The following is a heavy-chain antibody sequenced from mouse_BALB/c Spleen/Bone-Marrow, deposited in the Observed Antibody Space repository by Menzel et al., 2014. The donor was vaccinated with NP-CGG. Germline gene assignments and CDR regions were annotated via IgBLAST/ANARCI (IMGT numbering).Heavy chain of an antibody. CDR2: ICXXXGAT. D-gene: IGHD2-1*01. V-gene: IGHV1S34*01. CDR3: ARGRAIYYGDYYAMDY. CDR1: GYSFTGXY. J-gene: IGHJ4*01. Sequence: LVKTGASVKISCKASGYSFTGXYXPWVXLLSXXLXXFLXXICXXXGATNYNQKFKGKATFTVDTSSSTAYMQFNSLTSEDSAVYYCARGRAIYYGDYYAMDYWGQGISVTVSS.